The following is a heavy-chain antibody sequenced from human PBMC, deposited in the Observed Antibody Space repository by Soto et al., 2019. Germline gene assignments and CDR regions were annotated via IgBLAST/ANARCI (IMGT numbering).Heavy chain of an antibody. Sequence: QVQLVQSGAEVKKPGASVKVSCKAFGYTFTNYGISWLRQAPGQGLEWLGWINGYNGNTDYAQKIQDRVTMTTDTSTTTAYLELRSLAFDDTAVYFCARGGSGYEDYWGQGTLVTVSS. CDR2: INGYNGNT. J-gene: IGHJ4*02. CDR3: ARGGSGYEDY. D-gene: IGHD5-12*01. V-gene: IGHV1-18*01. CDR1: GYTFTNYG.